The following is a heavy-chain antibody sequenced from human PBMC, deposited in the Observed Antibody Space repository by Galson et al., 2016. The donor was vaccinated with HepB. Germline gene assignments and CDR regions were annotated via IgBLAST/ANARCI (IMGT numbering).Heavy chain of an antibody. J-gene: IGHJ6*03. CDR2: ISGSGDLT. CDR3: ASPTAFFSSSYMDV. Sequence: SLRLSCAASGLTFRNYDMSWVRQAPEKGLEWVSGISGSGDLTYYADSVKGRFTISRDNSRNTLFLQLKSLSAEDTALYYCASPTAFFSSSYMDVWGKGTTVTVSS. V-gene: IGHV3-23*01. D-gene: IGHD3-3*02. CDR1: GLTFRNYD.